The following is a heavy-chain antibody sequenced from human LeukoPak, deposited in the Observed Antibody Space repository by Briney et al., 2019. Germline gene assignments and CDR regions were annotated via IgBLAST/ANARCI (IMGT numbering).Heavy chain of an antibody. V-gene: IGHV3-30*02. D-gene: IGHD4-23*01. Sequence: GGSLRLSCAASGFMFNNYGMLWVRQGPGKGLDWVAFIRYDGINKYYSDSVKGRFSISRDTSKNTLYLQMSSLRTDDTAVYYCAKDPGLRDTVGDSFDPWGQGTLVTVSS. CDR2: IRYDGINK. CDR3: AKDPGLRDTVGDSFDP. CDR1: GFMFNNYG. J-gene: IGHJ3*01.